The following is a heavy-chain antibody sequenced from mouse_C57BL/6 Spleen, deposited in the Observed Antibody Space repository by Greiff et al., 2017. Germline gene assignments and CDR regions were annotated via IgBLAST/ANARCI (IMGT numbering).Heavy chain of an antibody. CDR2: ITPNNGGT. V-gene: IGHV1-18*01. CDR3: ARGFYYGYDERFAF. Sequence: EVQLQESGPELVKPGASVKIPCKASGYTFTDYNMAWVKQSHGKSLEWIGDITPNNGGTIYNQKFKGKATLTVDKSSSTAYMELRSLTSEDTAVYYCARGFYYGYDERFAFWGQGTLVTVSA. D-gene: IGHD2-2*01. J-gene: IGHJ3*01. CDR1: GYTFTDYN.